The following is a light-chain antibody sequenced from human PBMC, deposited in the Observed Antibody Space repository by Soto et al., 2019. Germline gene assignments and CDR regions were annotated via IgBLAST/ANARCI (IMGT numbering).Light chain of an antibody. CDR3: QQRNNWQS. Sequence: EIVMTQSPATLSASLGDRATLSCRASQSVSSYLAWYQHKPGQAPRLLIYDASNRATGIPARFSGSGSGTDFTLTISSLEPEDFAVYYCQQRNNWQSFGQGTKVDIK. J-gene: IGKJ1*01. CDR2: DAS. V-gene: IGKV3-11*01. CDR1: QSVSSY.